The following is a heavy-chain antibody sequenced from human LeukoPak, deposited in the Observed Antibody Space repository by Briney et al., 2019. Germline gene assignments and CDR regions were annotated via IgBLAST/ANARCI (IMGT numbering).Heavy chain of an antibody. V-gene: IGHV4-59*01. CDR1: GASISSFY. CDR3: ARGTRAPDI. J-gene: IGHJ3*02. D-gene: IGHD2-2*01. Sequence: ETRSLTCTVSGASISSFYWTWIRQPPGKGLEWIGYIYYSGTTNYNPSLKSRVTISVDTSKNQFSLKLSSVTAADTAVYYCARGTRAPDIWGQGTKDTVSS. CDR2: IYYSGTT.